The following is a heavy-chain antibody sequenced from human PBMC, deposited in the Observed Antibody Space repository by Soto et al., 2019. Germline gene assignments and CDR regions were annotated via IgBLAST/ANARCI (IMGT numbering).Heavy chain of an antibody. CDR1: GFNFRLYE. J-gene: IGHJ5*01. CDR2: ISSSGLTT. CDR3: ARYGTRGDW. Sequence: GGSLRLSCQASGFNFRLYEMHWVRKAPGKGLEWVSYISSSGLTTYYADFAGGRFTISRDNAKDSLYLHLNSLRVGDTAVYYCARYGTRGDWWGLGTQVTVSS. D-gene: IGHD3-10*01. V-gene: IGHV3-48*03.